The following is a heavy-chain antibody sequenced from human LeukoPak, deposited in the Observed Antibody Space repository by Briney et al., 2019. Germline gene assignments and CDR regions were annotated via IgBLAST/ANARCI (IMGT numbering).Heavy chain of an antibody. Sequence: ASVKVSCKASGYTFTSYDINWVRQATGQGLEWMGWMNPNSGNTGYAQKLQGRVTMTTDTSSSTAYMELRSLRSDDTAVYYCARDRGYGGNSETYYFDYWGQGTLVTVSS. CDR2: MNPNSGNT. CDR3: ARDRGYGGNSETYYFDY. V-gene: IGHV1-8*02. D-gene: IGHD4-23*01. J-gene: IGHJ4*02. CDR1: GYTFTSYD.